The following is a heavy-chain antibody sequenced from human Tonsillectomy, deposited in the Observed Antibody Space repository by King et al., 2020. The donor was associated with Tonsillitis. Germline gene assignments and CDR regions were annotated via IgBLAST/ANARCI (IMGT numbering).Heavy chain of an antibody. CDR1: GFTFSSYD. J-gene: IGHJ4*02. CDR2: ISYDGSNK. CDR3: AREGGVLTATGFDF. Sequence: QLVQSGGGVVQPGRSLRLSCAASGFTSASGFTFSSYDMHWVRQAPGKGLEWVAFISYDGSNKYYADSVKGRFTISRDNSKNTLYLQMNSLRADDTSVYYCAREGGVLTATGFDFWGQGTLVTVSS. V-gene: IGHV3-30-3*01. D-gene: IGHD3-16*01.